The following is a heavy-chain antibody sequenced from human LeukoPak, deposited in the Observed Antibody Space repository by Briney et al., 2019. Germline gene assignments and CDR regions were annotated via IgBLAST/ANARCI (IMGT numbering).Heavy chain of an antibody. D-gene: IGHD3-9*01. CDR1: GFTFSSYA. CDR3: ARDSTIDDYDILAGAFDI. J-gene: IGHJ3*02. CDR2: ISYDGSNK. V-gene: IGHV3-30-3*01. Sequence: GRSLRLSCAASGFTFSSYAMHWVRQAPGKGLEWVAVISYDGSNKYYADSVKGRFTISRDNSKNTLYLQMNSLRAEDTAVYYCARDSTIDDYDILAGAFDIWGQGTMVTVSS.